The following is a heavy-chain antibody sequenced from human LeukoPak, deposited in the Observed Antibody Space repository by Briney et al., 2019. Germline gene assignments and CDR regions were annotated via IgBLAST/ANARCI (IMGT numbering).Heavy chain of an antibody. CDR2: NYYSGST. Sequence: SETLSLTCTVSGGSINNYYWIWIRQPPGKGLEWIGYNYYSGSTTYNPSLKGRVTISLDTSKNQFSLKLESVTAADTAVYYCARIVPYKYGYVDYWGQGTLVTVSS. J-gene: IGHJ4*02. D-gene: IGHD5-18*01. V-gene: IGHV4-59*01. CDR1: GGSINNYY. CDR3: ARIVPYKYGYVDY.